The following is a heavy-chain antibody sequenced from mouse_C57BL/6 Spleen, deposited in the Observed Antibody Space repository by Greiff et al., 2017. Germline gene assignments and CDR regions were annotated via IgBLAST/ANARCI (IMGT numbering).Heavy chain of an antibody. CDR3: TYGYDSY. V-gene: IGHV14-4*01. CDR1: GFNIKDDY. J-gene: IGHJ2*01. CDR2: IDPENGDT. Sequence: EVQLQQSGAELVRPGASVKLSCTASGFNIKDDYMHWVKQRPEQGLEWIGWIDPENGDTEYASKFQGKATITADTSSNTAYLQLSSLTSEDTAVYYCTYGYDSYWGQGTTLTVSS. D-gene: IGHD2-2*01.